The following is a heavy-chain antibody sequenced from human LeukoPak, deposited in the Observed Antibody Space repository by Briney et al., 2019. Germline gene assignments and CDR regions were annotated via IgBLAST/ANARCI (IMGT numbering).Heavy chain of an antibody. V-gene: IGHV4-59*01. CDR1: GGSISSYY. D-gene: IGHD3-3*01. CDR3: ARDGRYDFWSGSRPGAFDI. J-gene: IGHJ3*02. CDR2: IYYSGSA. Sequence: SETLSLTCTVSGGSISSYYWSWIRQPPGKGLEWIGYIYYSGSANYNPSLKSRVTIPVDTSKNQFSLKLSSVTAADTAVYYCARDGRYDFWSGSRPGAFDIWGQGTMVTVSS.